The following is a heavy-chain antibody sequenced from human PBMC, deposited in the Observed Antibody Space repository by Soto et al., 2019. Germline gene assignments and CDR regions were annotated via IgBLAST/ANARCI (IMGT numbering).Heavy chain of an antibody. CDR1: GFTFSGYA. CDR2: ISGSGGSA. V-gene: IGHV3-23*01. J-gene: IGHJ6*02. Sequence: GGSLRLSCAASGFTFSGYAMSWVRQAPGKGLEWVTAISGSGGSAFYADSVKGRFTISRDNSKNTLFLQMNSLRAEDTAVYYCAKVLSTASYYYGMDVWGQGTTVTVSS. CDR3: AKVLSTASYYYGMDV.